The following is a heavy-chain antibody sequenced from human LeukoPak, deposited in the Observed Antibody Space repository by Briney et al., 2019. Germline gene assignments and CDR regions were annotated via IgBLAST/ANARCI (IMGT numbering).Heavy chain of an antibody. D-gene: IGHD6-13*01. Sequence: SETLSLTCTGSGGSISSGGYYWSWMQQPPGKGVEGIGYIYHRGSTYYNPSLKSRVTISVDRSTTQFSLKLRSVTAAATAVYYCARVVEDSSSWYQSTDYWGQGTPVTVSS. CDR2: IYHRGST. J-gene: IGHJ4*02. V-gene: IGHV4-30-2*01. CDR1: GGSISSGGYY. CDR3: ARVVEDSSSWYQSTDY.